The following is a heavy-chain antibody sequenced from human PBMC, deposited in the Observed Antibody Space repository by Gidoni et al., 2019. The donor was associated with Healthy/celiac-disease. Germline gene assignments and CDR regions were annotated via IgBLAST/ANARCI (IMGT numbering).Heavy chain of an antibody. Sequence: GKGLEWIGEIYHSGSTNYNPSLKSRVTISVDKSKNQFSLKLSSVTAADTAVYYCARDAGQWLVRWTKNWGQGTLVTVSS. D-gene: IGHD6-19*01. CDR3: ARDAGQWLVRWTKN. J-gene: IGHJ4*02. CDR2: IYHSGST. V-gene: IGHV4-4*02.